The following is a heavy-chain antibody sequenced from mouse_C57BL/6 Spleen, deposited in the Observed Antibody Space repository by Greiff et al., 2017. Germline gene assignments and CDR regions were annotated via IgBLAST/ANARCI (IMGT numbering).Heavy chain of an antibody. Sequence: VQLQQSVAELVRPGASVKLSCTASGFNIKNTYMHWVKQRPEQGLEWIGRIDPANGNTKYAPKFQGKATITADTSSNSAYLQLSSLTSEYTAIYYCASPLYDGFAWFAYWGQGTLVTVSA. CDR3: ASPLYDGFAWFAY. D-gene: IGHD2-3*01. J-gene: IGHJ3*01. CDR2: IDPANGNT. CDR1: GFNIKNTY. V-gene: IGHV14-3*01.